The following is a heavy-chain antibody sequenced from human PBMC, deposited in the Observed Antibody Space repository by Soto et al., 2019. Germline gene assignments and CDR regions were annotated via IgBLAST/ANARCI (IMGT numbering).Heavy chain of an antibody. V-gene: IGHV4-59*01. CDR1: GCXIRSYY. J-gene: IGHJ4*02. CDR2: IFYSGST. CDR3: ARGAADTAMVDS. Sequence: EXLSLTCTFSGCXIRSYYWTWIRQPPGKGLEWLGYIFYSGSTFYNPSLKSRVTISIHTYKSQFSLQLTSVTAADTAVYYCARGAADTAMVDSWGQGTLGTVSS. D-gene: IGHD5-18*01.